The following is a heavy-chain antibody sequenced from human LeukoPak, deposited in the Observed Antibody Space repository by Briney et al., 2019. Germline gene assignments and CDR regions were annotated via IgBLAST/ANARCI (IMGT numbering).Heavy chain of an antibody. J-gene: IGHJ5*02. CDR3: ARVVSRSPAIIAARAWNWFDP. V-gene: IGHV3-23*01. CDR2: ISGSGSYT. CDR1: GYTFRSYD. Sequence: GGSLTLSCAASGYTFRSYDMSCVRQTPGKGLEWVSSISGSGSYTYYPDSVKRRFTISRDNSKNTLYLQMSSLRAEDTAVYYCARVVSRSPAIIAARAWNWFDPWGQGTLVTDSS. D-gene: IGHD6-6*01.